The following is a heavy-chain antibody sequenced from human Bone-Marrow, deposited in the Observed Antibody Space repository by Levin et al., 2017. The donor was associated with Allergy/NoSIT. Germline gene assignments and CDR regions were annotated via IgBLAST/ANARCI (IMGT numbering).Heavy chain of an antibody. J-gene: IGHJ6*02. CDR3: AKGWARNGLRGYYYGMDV. Sequence: GESLKISCAASGFTFSSYWMHWVRQAPGKGLVWVSRLNSDGSDTSYADSVKGRFTISRDNAKNTLYLQMNSLRAEDTAVYYCAKGWARNGLRGYYYGMDVWGQGTTVAVSS. V-gene: IGHV3-74*01. CDR2: LNSDGSDT. CDR1: GFTFSSYW. D-gene: IGHD5-12*01.